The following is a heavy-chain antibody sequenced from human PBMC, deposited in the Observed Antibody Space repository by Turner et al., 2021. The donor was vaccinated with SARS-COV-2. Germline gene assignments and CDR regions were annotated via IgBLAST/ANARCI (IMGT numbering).Heavy chain of an antibody. CDR1: GFTFSSYA. CDR3: AKAPPRPEQYHYYYYGMDV. V-gene: IGHV3-23*01. Sequence: EVQLLESGGGLVQPGGSLRLSCAASGFTFSSYAMSWVRQAPGKGLERVSAISGSGGSAFYADSVKGRFTISRDHSKNTLYLQMNSLRAEDTAVYYCAKAPPRPEQYHYYYYGMDVWGQGTTVTVSS. CDR2: ISGSGGSA. J-gene: IGHJ6*02. D-gene: IGHD6-19*01.